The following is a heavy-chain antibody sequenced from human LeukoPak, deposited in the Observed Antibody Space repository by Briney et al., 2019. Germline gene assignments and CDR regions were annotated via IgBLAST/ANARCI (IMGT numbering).Heavy chain of an antibody. Sequence: SETLSLTCTVSGGSISSSSYYWGWIRQPPGKGLEWIGSIYYSGSTYYNPSLKSRVTISVDTSKNQFSLKLSSVTAADTAVYYCARDRGAYYDFSLWGQGTLVTVSS. CDR1: GGSISSSSYY. D-gene: IGHD3-3*01. J-gene: IGHJ4*02. V-gene: IGHV4-39*07. CDR3: ARDRGAYYDFSL. CDR2: IYYSGST.